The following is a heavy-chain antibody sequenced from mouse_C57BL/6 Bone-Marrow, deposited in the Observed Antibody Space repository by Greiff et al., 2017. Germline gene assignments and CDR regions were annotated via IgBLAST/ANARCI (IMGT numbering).Heavy chain of an antibody. Sequence: VQLQQSGPELVKPGASVKISCKASGYTFTDYYMNWVKQSHGKSLEWIGDINPNNGGTSYNQKFKGKATLTVDKSSSTAYMELRSLTSEDSAVYYCARSSGSPYYYAMDYWGQGTSVTVSS. CDR3: ARSSGSPYYYAMDY. D-gene: IGHD1-1*01. V-gene: IGHV1-26*01. CDR2: INPNNGGT. J-gene: IGHJ4*01. CDR1: GYTFTDYY.